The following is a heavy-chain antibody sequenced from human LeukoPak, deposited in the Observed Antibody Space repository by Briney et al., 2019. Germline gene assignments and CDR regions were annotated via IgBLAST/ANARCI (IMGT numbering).Heavy chain of an antibody. V-gene: IGHV4-59*01. CDR3: ARDRGWVGYGDYYFDY. Sequence: SETLSLTCTVSGGSISSYYWSWIRQPPGKGLEWIGYIYYSGSTNYNPSLKSRVTISVDTSKNQFSLKLSSVTAADTAVYYCARDRGWVGYGDYYFDYWGQGTLVTVSS. D-gene: IGHD4-17*01. CDR1: GGSISSYY. CDR2: IYYSGST. J-gene: IGHJ4*02.